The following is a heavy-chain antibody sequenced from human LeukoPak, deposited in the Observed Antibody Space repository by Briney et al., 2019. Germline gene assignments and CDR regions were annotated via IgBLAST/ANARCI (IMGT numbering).Heavy chain of an antibody. Sequence: PSETLSLTCTVSGASISSYYWSWIRQPPEKGLEWIGHIFYTGSSNYNPSLKSRVTISLSRPNNQFSLRLTSVTAADTAVYYCARAGAWQIDPWGQGTLVTVSS. D-gene: IGHD3-10*01. CDR3: ARAGAWQIDP. CDR2: IFYTGSS. CDR1: GASISSYY. V-gene: IGHV4-59*01. J-gene: IGHJ5*02.